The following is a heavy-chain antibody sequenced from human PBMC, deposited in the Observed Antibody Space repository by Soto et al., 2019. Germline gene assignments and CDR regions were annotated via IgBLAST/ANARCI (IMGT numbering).Heavy chain of an antibody. J-gene: IGHJ6*02. CDR1: GYTFTSYG. D-gene: IGHD4-17*01. V-gene: IGHV1-18*01. CDR3: ARDGLYGDYSPNYYYYYGMDV. CDR2: ISAYNGNT. Sequence: ASVKVSCKASGYTFTSYGISWVRQAPGQGLEWMGWISAYNGNTNYAQKLQGRVTMTTDTSTSTAYMELRSLRSDDTAVYYCARDGLYGDYSPNYYYYYGMDVWGQGTTVTVSS.